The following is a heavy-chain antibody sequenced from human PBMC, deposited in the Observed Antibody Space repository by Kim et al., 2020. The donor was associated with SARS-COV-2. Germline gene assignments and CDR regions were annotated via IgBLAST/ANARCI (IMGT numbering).Heavy chain of an antibody. J-gene: IGHJ4*02. CDR2: INAGNRNT. V-gene: IGHV1-3*01. D-gene: IGHD6-19*01. Sequence: ASVKVSCKASGYTFTSYAMHWVRQAPGQRLEWMGWINAGNRNTKYSQKFQGRVTITRDTSASTAYMELSSLRSEDTAVYYCASDLLVGVAGAIAVAGDYWGQGTLVTVSS. CDR1: GYTFTSYA. CDR3: ASDLLVGVAGAIAVAGDY.